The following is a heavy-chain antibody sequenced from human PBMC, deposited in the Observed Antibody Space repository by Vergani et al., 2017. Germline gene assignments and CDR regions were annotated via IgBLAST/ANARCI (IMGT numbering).Heavy chain of an antibody. D-gene: IGHD2-8*01. CDR2: IDHTGRP. J-gene: IGHJ6*03. CDR1: GGSFTSYH. CDR3: ARVNTEANGHLYYYYYMNV. V-gene: IGHV4-34*01. Sequence: QVQLQQWGGGLLKPSETLSLTCVVNGGSFTSYHWTWIRQSPGEGLEWVGDIDHTGRPDYNPSLKSRLTMSVDKSRNQFSLTLNSVTATDTAIYFCARVNTEANGHLYYYYYMNVGGQGSVVTVS.